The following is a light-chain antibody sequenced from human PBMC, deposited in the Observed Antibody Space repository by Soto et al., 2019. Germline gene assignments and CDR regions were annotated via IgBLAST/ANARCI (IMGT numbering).Light chain of an antibody. Sequence: DIVMTQSPDSLAVSLGERATINCKSSQSVSYSSNDKNYLAWYQQKPGQPPKLLIYWASTRESGVSDRFSGSGSGTDFTLTISSLQAEDVAVYYCQQYYSAPYTFGQGTKLEIK. CDR3: QQYYSAPYT. CDR1: QSVSYSSNDKNY. J-gene: IGKJ2*01. CDR2: WAS. V-gene: IGKV4-1*01.